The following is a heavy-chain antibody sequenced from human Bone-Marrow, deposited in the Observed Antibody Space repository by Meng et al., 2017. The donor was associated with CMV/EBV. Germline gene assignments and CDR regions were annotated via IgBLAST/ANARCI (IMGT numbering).Heavy chain of an antibody. CDR3: ATLEWLLPDY. CDR2: ISSSGSTI. CDR1: GFTVSSNY. D-gene: IGHD3-3*01. Sequence: GESLKISCAASGFTVSSNYMNWVRQAPGKGLEWVSYISSSGSTIYYADSVKGRFTISRDNAKNSLYLQMNSLRAEDTAVYYCATLEWLLPDYWGQGTLVTVSS. J-gene: IGHJ4*02. V-gene: IGHV3-48*03.